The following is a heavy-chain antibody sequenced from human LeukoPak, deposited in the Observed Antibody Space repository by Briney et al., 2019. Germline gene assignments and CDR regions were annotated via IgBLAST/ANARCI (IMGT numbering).Heavy chain of an antibody. CDR2: IQSDGSKQ. CDR1: GFTFSTFG. CDR3: ARDVDTSSHSSQLDP. V-gene: IGHV3-33*01. J-gene: IGHJ5*02. Sequence: GGSLRLSCATAGFTFSTFGIHWVRQTPGKGLEWAAAIQSDGSKQYYGDSVKGRFTISRDSSKNTVYLQMNSLRDEDTAVHYCARDVDTSSHSSQLDPWGQGTLVTVSS. D-gene: IGHD5-18*01.